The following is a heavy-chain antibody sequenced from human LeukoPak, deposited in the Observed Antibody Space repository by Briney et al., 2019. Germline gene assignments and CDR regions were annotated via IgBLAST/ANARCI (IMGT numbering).Heavy chain of an antibody. CDR1: GFTFSSCG. V-gene: IGHV3-21*01. J-gene: IGHJ4*02. CDR3: ATETIGRHYDY. Sequence: PGGSLRLSCAASGFTFSSCGFNWVRQAPGKGLEWVSSIGPTGTDRHYADSVRGRFTISRDNAKNSMYLQMGSLRDEDTAVYYRATETIGRHYDYWGQGTLLTVSS. D-gene: IGHD1-14*01. CDR2: IGPTGTDR.